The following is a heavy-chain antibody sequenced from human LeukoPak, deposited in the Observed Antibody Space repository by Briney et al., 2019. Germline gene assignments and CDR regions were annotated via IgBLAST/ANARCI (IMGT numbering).Heavy chain of an antibody. J-gene: IGHJ4*02. V-gene: IGHV4-34*01. CDR1: GFTFSSYA. CDR3: ARGSAAAGTGY. CDR2: INHSGST. D-gene: IGHD6-13*01. Sequence: GSLRLSCAASGFTFSSYAMSWVRQPPGKGLEWIGEINHSGSTNYNPSLKSRVTISVDTSKNQFSLKLSSVTAADTAVYYCARGSAAAGTGYWGQGTLVTVSS.